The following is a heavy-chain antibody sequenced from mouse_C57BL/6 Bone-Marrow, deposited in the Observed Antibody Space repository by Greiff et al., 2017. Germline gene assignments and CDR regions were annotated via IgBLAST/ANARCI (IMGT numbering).Heavy chain of an antibody. J-gene: IGHJ4*01. V-gene: IGHV14-4*01. CDR2: IDPENGDT. D-gene: IGHD2-1*01. CDR3: RGLLWSLMDY. Sequence: EVKLQESGAELVRPGASVKLSCTASGFNIKDDYMHWVKQRPEQGLEWIGWIDPENGDTEYASKFQGKATITADTSSNTAYLQLSSLTSEDTAVYYCRGLLWSLMDYWGQGTSVTVSS. CDR1: GFNIKDDY.